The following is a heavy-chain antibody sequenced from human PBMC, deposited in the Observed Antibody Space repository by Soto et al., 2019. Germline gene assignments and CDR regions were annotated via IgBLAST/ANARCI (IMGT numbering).Heavy chain of an antibody. CDR2: IKSKTDGGTT. D-gene: IGHD3-9*01. V-gene: IGHV3-15*01. CDR1: GFTFSNAW. J-gene: IGHJ6*03. Sequence: GGSLRLSCAASGFTFSNAWMSWVRQAPGKGLEWVGRIKSKTDGGTTDYAAPVKGRFTISRDDSKNTLYLQMNSLKTEDTAVYYCTTAWYYDILTGYSLYYYYMDVWGKGTTVTVSS. CDR3: TTAWYYDILTGYSLYYYYMDV.